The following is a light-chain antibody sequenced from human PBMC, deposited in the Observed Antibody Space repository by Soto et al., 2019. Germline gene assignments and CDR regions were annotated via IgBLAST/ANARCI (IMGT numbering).Light chain of an antibody. CDR3: QQRSNWPPT. Sequence: EIVMTHSPATLSVSPVERATLSFSASQSVSSNLAWYQQKPGQAPRLLTYGASTRATGIPARFSGSGSGTDFTLTISSLEPEDFAVYYCQQRSNWPPTFGQGTRLETK. CDR2: GAS. J-gene: IGKJ5*01. V-gene: IGKV3-15*01. CDR1: QSVSSN.